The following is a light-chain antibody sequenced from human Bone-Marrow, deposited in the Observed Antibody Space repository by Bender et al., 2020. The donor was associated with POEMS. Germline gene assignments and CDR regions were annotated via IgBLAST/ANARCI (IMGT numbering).Light chain of an antibody. CDR1: SGSVSTTYY. Sequence: QTVVTQEPSLSVSPGGTVTLTCALSSGSVSTTYYASWYQQTPGQAPRTLIYSTNTRSSGVPDRFSGSKSGNTASLTVSGLQAEDEADYYCSSYVGSNILLFGGGTKLTVL. CDR2: STN. V-gene: IGLV8-61*01. CDR3: SSYVGSNILL. J-gene: IGLJ2*01.